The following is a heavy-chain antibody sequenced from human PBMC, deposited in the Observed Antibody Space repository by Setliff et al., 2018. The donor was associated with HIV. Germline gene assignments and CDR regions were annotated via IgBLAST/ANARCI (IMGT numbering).Heavy chain of an antibody. CDR1: GGSLSTSSFY. Sequence: PSETLSLTCTVSGGSLSTSSFYWGWIRQPPGKELQWIGSIYFSGSTYYNPSLKSRVTISVDTSKNQFSLKLRSVTAADTGIYYCARHRSYGDYDPNWFDPWGQGTLVTVSS. D-gene: IGHD4-17*01. CDR3: ARHRSYGDYDPNWFDP. CDR2: IYFSGST. J-gene: IGHJ5*02. V-gene: IGHV4-39*01.